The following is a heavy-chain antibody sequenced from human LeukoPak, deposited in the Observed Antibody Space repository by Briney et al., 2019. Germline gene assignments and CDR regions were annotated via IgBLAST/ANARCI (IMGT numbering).Heavy chain of an antibody. CDR3: ARDSDTAMVNFVAGVY. Sequence: SVKVSCKASGGTFSSYAIRWVRQAPGQGLEWMGGIIPIFGTANYAQKFQGRVTITADESTSTAYLELSSLRSEDTAVYYCARDSDTAMVNFVAGVYWGQGTLVTVSS. CDR2: IIPIFGTA. V-gene: IGHV1-69*13. D-gene: IGHD5-18*01. J-gene: IGHJ4*02. CDR1: GGTFSSYA.